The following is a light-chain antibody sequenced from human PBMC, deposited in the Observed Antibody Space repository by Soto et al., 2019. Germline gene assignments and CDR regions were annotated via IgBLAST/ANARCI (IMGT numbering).Light chain of an antibody. Sequence: QSVLTQPPSVSGAPGQRVTISCIGASSNIGAGYNVHRYQQLPGTAPKLLISGDNNRPSGVPDRFSGSKSGTSASLAITGLQDEDEADYYCQSYDRSLSGSRVVFGGGTKLTVL. CDR1: SSNIGAGYN. J-gene: IGLJ2*01. CDR2: GDN. CDR3: QSYDRSLSGSRVV. V-gene: IGLV1-40*01.